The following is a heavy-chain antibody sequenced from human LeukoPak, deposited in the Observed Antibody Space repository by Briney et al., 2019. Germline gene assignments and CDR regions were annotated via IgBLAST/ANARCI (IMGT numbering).Heavy chain of an antibody. D-gene: IGHD3-22*01. J-gene: IGHJ3*02. CDR1: GFTFNGYA. Sequence: GGSLRLSCAASGFTFNGYAMHWVRQAPGKGLEWVSGISWNSGRIGYADSVKGRFTISRDNAKNSLYLQMNSLRAEDTAFYYCAKAPSGDSSGYYTDAFDIWGQGTVVTVSS. CDR3: AKAPSGDSSGYYTDAFDI. CDR2: ISWNSGRI. V-gene: IGHV3-9*01.